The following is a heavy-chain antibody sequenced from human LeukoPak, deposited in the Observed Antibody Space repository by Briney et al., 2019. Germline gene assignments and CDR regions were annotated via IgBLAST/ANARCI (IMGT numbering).Heavy chain of an antibody. J-gene: IGHJ5*02. V-gene: IGHV3-7*01. Sequence: GGSLRLSCAASGFTFSTYWMSWVRQAPGKGLEWVANIKQDGSEKYYVDSLKGRFTISRDNSKNSLYLQMNSLSAEDTAPYYCARIMVASSRWFDPWGQGTLVTVSS. CDR2: IKQDGSEK. CDR1: GFTFSTYW. D-gene: IGHD2-15*01. CDR3: ARIMVASSRWFDP.